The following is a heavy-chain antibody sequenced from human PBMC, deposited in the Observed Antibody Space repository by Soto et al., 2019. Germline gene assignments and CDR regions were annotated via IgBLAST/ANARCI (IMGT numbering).Heavy chain of an antibody. D-gene: IGHD6-13*01. J-gene: IGHJ6*02. CDR2: IYYSGST. CDR3: ARDRIAAAGAYYYYGMDV. Sequence: NPSETLSLTCTVPGGSVSSGSYYGSWIRQPPGKGLEWIGYIYYSGSTNYNPSLKSRVTISVDTSKNQFSLKLSSVTAADTAVYYCARDRIAAAGAYYYYGMDVWGQGTTVTVSS. V-gene: IGHV4-61*01. CDR1: GGSVSSGSYY.